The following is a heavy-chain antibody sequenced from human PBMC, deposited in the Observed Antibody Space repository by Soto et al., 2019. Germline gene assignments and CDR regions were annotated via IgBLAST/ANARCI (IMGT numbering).Heavy chain of an antibody. J-gene: IGHJ4*02. V-gene: IGHV2-5*02. CDR3: AHATTTAPHVDY. D-gene: IGHD4-17*01. Sequence: QITLKESGPTLVKPTQTLTLTCTFSGFSLSTSGVGVGWIRQPPGKALEWLALIYWDDDKRYSPSLKSRLTITKDTSKNQVVLTMTTMDPVDTATYSCAHATTTAPHVDYWGQGTLVTVSS. CDR1: GFSLSTSGVG. CDR2: IYWDDDK.